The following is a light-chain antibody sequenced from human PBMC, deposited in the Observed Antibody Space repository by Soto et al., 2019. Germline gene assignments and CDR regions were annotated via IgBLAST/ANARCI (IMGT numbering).Light chain of an antibody. CDR3: QRTYNAPFT. V-gene: IGKV1-9*01. CDR1: QGISSY. CDR2: AAS. Sequence: DIQLTQSPSFLSASVGDRVTITCRASQGISSYLAWYQQKPGKAPKLLIYAASTLQSGVPLRFSGSGSGTSFTLTISSLQPEDFATYYCQRTYNAPFTFGPGTKVELK. J-gene: IGKJ3*01.